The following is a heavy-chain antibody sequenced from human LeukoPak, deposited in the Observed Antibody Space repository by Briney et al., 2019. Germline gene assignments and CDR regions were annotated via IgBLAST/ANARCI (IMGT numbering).Heavy chain of an antibody. Sequence: SETLSLTCTVSGGSISSGSYYWSWIRQPPGKGLEWIGYIYYSGSTNYNPSLKSRVTISVDTSKNQFSLKLSSVTAADTAVYYCARDTYFSGSSPGYFDYWGQGTLVTVSS. CDR2: IYYSGST. V-gene: IGHV4-61*01. CDR3: ARDTYFSGSSPGYFDY. J-gene: IGHJ4*02. CDR1: GGSISSGSYY. D-gene: IGHD1-26*01.